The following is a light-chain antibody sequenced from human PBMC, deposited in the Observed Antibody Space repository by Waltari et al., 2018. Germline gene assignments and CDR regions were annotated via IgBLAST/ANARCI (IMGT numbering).Light chain of an antibody. CDR1: SSDVRASAY. V-gene: IGLV2-14*01. J-gene: IGLJ3*02. CDR3: TSYTTSRTWV. Sequence: QSALTQPASVSGSPGQSITISCTGTSSDVRASAYVSWYQQHPGKAPQLIIYEVRDRPPGVPNRFSGSKSGYTAFLTISGRQAEDEADYYCTSYTTSRTWVFGGGTKLTVL. CDR2: EVR.